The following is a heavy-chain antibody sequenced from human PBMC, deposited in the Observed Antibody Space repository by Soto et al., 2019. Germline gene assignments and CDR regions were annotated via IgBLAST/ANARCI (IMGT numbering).Heavy chain of an antibody. CDR3: AKDRHPDGLWPFDH. V-gene: IGHV3-23*01. D-gene: IGHD2-8*01. Sequence: EVQLMESGGALVQPAGSLRLSCAASGFTFDTYTMTWVRQAPGKGLEWVSSIYGNGRTTFYADSVRGRFTISKDFSRATLYLQMNGLRVEDTATYYCAKDRHPDGLWPFDHWGRGTLVTVSS. J-gene: IGHJ4*01. CDR1: GFTFDTYT. CDR2: IYGNGRTT.